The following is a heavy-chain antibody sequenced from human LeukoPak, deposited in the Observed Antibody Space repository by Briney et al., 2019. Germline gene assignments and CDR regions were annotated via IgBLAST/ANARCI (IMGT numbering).Heavy chain of an antibody. CDR1: GGSISSGSYY. CDR2: IYTSGST. Sequence: SETLSLTCTVSGGSISSGSYYWSWIRQPAGKGLEWIGRIYTSGSTNYNPSLKSRVTISVDTSKNQFSLKLSSVTAADTAVYYCARDWDTSTYYYDSSGLGAFDIWGQGTMVTVSS. D-gene: IGHD3-22*01. CDR3: ARDWDTSTYYYDSSGLGAFDI. J-gene: IGHJ3*02. V-gene: IGHV4-61*02.